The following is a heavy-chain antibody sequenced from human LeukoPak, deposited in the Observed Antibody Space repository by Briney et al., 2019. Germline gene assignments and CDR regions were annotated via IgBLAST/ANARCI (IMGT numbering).Heavy chain of an antibody. V-gene: IGHV4-59*01. Sequence: SETLSLTCTVSGGSISSYYWSWIRQPPGKGLEWIGYIYYSGSTNYNPSLKSRVTISVDTSKNQFSLKLSSVTAADTAVYYCARLVAVDYYGMDVWGQGTTVTVSS. D-gene: IGHD6-19*01. CDR3: ARLVAVDYYGMDV. CDR2: IYYSGST. J-gene: IGHJ6*02. CDR1: GGSISSYY.